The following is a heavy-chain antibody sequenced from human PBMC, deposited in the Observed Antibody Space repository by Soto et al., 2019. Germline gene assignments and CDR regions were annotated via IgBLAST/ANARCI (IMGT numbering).Heavy chain of an antibody. Sequence: PLVTLRLSCVAAGLNLNTYGIYWVRQAPGKWLPWVSQFVYDGSKTRFADSVSGRFTITRNNCQNKEYFQMDSLRIDHTAMYSCARDLALISDYWEQGTLGTVSS. V-gene: IGHV3-30*03. CDR2: FVYDGSKT. CDR1: GLNLNTYG. D-gene: IGHD3-16*01. CDR3: ARDLALISDY. J-gene: IGHJ4*02.